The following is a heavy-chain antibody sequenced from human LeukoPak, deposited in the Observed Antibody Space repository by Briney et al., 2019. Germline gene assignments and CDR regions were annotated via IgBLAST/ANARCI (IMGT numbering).Heavy chain of an antibody. Sequence: PGGSLRLSCAASGFTFSSYGMHWVRQAPGKGLEWVAFIRYDGSNKYYADSVKGRFTISRDNSKNTLYLQMNSLRSEDTAVYYCALPHGYNSFSFDYWGQGTLVTVSS. CDR1: GFTFSSYG. V-gene: IGHV3-30*02. J-gene: IGHJ4*02. CDR2: IRYDGSNK. D-gene: IGHD5-24*01. CDR3: ALPHGYNSFSFDY.